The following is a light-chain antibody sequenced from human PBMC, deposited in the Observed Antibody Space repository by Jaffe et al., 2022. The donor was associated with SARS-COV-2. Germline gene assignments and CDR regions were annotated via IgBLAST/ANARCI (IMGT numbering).Light chain of an antibody. CDR1: QSVSNY. CDR2: DAS. J-gene: IGKJ4*01. V-gene: IGKV3-11*01. Sequence: EIVLTQSPATLSLSPGERATLSCRASQSVSNYLAWYQHKPGQAPRLLIYDASNRATGIPARFSGSGSGADFTLTISGLEPEDSAVYYCQQHSDRPLSFGGGTKVEIK. CDR3: QQHSDRPLS.